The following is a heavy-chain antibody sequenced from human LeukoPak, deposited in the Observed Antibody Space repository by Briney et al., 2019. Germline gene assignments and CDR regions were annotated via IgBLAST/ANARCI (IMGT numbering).Heavy chain of an antibody. J-gene: IGHJ3*02. V-gene: IGHV3-11*04. CDR2: ISSSSSTI. CDR3: ARVREQQVADAFDI. CDR1: GFTFSDYY. Sequence: SGGSLRLSCAASGFTFSDYYMSWIRQAPGKGLEWVSYISSSSSTIYYADSVKGRFTISRGNAKNSLYLQMNSLRAEDTAVYYCARVREQQVADAFDIWGQGTMVTVSS. D-gene: IGHD6-13*01.